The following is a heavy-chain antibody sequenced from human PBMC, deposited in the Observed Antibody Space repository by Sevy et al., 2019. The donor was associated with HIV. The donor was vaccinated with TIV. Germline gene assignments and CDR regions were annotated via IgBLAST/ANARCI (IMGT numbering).Heavy chain of an antibody. J-gene: IGHJ4*02. Sequence: GGSLRLSCLASGFTFSDPWMSWVRQAPGKGLEWVALIWYDGTIKYYADSVKGRFTISRDNSKDTLFLQMNSLTPEDTAVYYCARGGGYCGGDCYSIDYWGQGALVTVSS. CDR2: IWYDGTIK. CDR1: GFTFSDPW. V-gene: IGHV3-33*08. CDR3: ARGGGYCGGDCYSIDY. D-gene: IGHD2-21*02.